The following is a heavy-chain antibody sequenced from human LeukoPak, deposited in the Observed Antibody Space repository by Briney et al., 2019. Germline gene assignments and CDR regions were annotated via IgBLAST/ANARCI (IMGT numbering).Heavy chain of an antibody. J-gene: IGHJ4*02. CDR1: GGTFSSYA. CDR3: AREHSSSSSFDY. CDR2: IIPIFGTA. D-gene: IGHD6-6*01. V-gene: IGHV1-69*13. Sequence: SVKVSCKASGGTFSSYAINWVRQAPGQGLEWMGGIIPIFGTANYAQKLQGRVTITADESTSTAYMELSSLRSEGTALYYCAREHSSSSSFDYWGQGTLVTVSS.